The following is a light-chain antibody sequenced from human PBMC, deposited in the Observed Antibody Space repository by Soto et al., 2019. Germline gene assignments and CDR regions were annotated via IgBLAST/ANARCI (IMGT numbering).Light chain of an antibody. CDR3: QQTYPTLPIP. CDR2: HST. CDR1: QSISRY. J-gene: IGKJ5*01. Sequence: DIQVTESPSSLSASVGDRVTITCRATQSISRYLNWYLQRPGKAPELLIYHSTTLQSGVPPSFSVSGFGTDFRLTISSLQHDDFATYYCQQTYPTLPIPFGQGTRLEI. V-gene: IGKV1-39*01.